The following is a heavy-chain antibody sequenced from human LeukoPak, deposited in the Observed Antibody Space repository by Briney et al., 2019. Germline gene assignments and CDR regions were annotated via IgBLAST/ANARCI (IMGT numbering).Heavy chain of an antibody. CDR3: ARAGYYYDSSGYYVFDY. Sequence: GGSLRLSCAAYGFTFSSYSMNWVRQAPGKGLEWVSSIISSSSYIYYADSVKGRFTISRDNAKTSLYLQMNSLRAEDTAVYYLARAGYYYDSSGYYVFDYWGQGTLVTVSS. V-gene: IGHV3-21*01. D-gene: IGHD3-22*01. CDR1: GFTFSSYS. J-gene: IGHJ4*02. CDR2: IISSSSYI.